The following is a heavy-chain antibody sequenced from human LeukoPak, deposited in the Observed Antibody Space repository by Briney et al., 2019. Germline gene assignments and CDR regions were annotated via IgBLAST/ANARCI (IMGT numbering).Heavy chain of an antibody. Sequence: ASVTVSCKVSGYTLTELSMHWVRPAPGKGREWMGGFDPEDGETIYAQKLQGRVTMTEDTSTDTAYMELSSLRAEDTAVYYCATETIAAAGTLYVYWGQGTLVTVSS. J-gene: IGHJ4*02. D-gene: IGHD6-13*01. V-gene: IGHV1-24*01. CDR2: FDPEDGET. CDR3: ATETIAAAGTLYVY. CDR1: GYTLTELS.